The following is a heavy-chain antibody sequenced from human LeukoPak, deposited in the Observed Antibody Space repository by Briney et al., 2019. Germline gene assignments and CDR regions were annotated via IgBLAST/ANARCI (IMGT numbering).Heavy chain of an antibody. CDR3: AGGRNSGYDLGLYYFDY. Sequence: ASVKVSCKASGYTFTSYYMHWVRQAPGQGLEWMGIINPSGGSTSYAQKFQGRVTMTRDTSTSTVYMELSSLRSEDTAVYYCAGGRNSGYDLGLYYFDYWGQGTLVTVSS. V-gene: IGHV1-46*01. CDR2: INPSGGST. CDR1: GYTFTSYY. D-gene: IGHD5-12*01. J-gene: IGHJ4*02.